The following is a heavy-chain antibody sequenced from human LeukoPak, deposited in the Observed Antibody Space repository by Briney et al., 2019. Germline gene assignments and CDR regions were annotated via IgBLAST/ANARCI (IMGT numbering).Heavy chain of an antibody. CDR3: ARARTLQYYYGSGSYSGWFDP. CDR2: INHSGST. V-gene: IGHV4-34*01. J-gene: IGHJ5*02. CDR1: GGSFSGYY. D-gene: IGHD3-10*01. Sequence: SETLSLTCAVYGGSFSGYYWSWIRQPPGKGLEWLGEINHSGSTNYNPSLKSRVTISVDTSKNQFSLKLSSVTAADTAVYYCARARTLQYYYGSGSYSGWFDPWGQGTLVTVSS.